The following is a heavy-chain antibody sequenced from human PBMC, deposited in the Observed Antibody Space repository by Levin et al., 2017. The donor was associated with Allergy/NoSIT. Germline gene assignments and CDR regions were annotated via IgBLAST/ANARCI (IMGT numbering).Heavy chain of an antibody. CDR1: GFTFSTYA. D-gene: IGHD2-2*01. CDR3: AGGYCSSTSCNSRYTDY. CDR2: ISYDGTDK. V-gene: IGHV3-30*04. Sequence: GGSLRLSCAASGFTFSTYAMHWVRQAPGKGLEWVAVISYDGTDKYYADSVKGRFSISRDNSKNTLYLQMNSLRADDTAVYYCAGGYCSSTSCNSRYTDYWGQGTLVTVSS. J-gene: IGHJ4*02.